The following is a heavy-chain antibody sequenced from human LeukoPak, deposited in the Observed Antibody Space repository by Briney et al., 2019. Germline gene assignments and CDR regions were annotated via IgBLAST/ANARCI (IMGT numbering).Heavy chain of an antibody. CDR1: GGTFSSYA. D-gene: IGHD3-3*01. V-gene: IGHV1-69*05. J-gene: IGHJ4*02. CDR2: IISIFGTA. Sequence: SVKVSCKASGGTFSSYAISWVRQAPGQGLEWMGRIISIFGTANYAQKFQGRVTITTDESTSTAYMELSSLRSEDTAVYYCANHDFWSGYPTQKSFDYWGQGTLVTVSS. CDR3: ANHDFWSGYPTQKSFDY.